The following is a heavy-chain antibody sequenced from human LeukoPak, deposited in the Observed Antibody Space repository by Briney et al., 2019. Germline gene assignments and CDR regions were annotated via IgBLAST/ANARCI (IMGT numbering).Heavy chain of an antibody. CDR1: GFTFSSCA. V-gene: IGHV3-23*01. D-gene: IGHD3-22*01. CDR2: ISTSGGRT. Sequence: GGSLRLSCAASGFTFSSCAVSWVRQAPGKGLEWVSAISTSGGRTFYADSVKGRFTISRDNSKNTLYLQMNSLKAEDTAIYYCAKDPTDFDSSGQTYFDYWGQGTLVTVSS. J-gene: IGHJ4*02. CDR3: AKDPTDFDSSGQTYFDY.